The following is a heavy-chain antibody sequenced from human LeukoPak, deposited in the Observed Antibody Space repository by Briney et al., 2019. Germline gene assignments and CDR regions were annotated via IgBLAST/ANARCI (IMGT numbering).Heavy chain of an antibody. CDR1: GFTFSNAW. J-gene: IGHJ3*02. V-gene: IGHV3-15*01. CDR2: IKSKTDGGTT. Sequence: GGSLRLSCAASGFTFSNAWMSWVRQAPGKGLEWGGRIKSKTDGGTTDYAAPVKGRFTISRDDSKNTLYLQMNSLKTEDTAVYYCTTMGGVTEPTAPDAFDIWGQGTMVTVSS. CDR3: TTMGGVTEPTAPDAFDI. D-gene: IGHD1-1*01.